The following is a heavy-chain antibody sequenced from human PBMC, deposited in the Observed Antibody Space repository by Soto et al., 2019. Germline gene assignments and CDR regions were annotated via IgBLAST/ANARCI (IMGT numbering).Heavy chain of an antibody. V-gene: IGHV3-30-3*01. J-gene: IGHJ6*02. CDR2: ISYDGSNK. Sequence: GGSLRLSCAASGFTFSSYAMHWVRQAPGKGLEWVAVISYDGSNKYYADSVKGRFTISRDNSKNTLYLQMNSLRAEDTAVYYCARDAAPFLEWEYGMDVWGQGTTVTVSS. CDR3: ARDAAPFLEWEYGMDV. CDR1: GFTFSSYA. D-gene: IGHD3-3*02.